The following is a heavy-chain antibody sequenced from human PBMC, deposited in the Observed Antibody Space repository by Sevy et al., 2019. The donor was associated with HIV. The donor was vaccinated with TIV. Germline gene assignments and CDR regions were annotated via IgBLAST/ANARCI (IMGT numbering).Heavy chain of an antibody. CDR3: ARDRAGATSYFDY. J-gene: IGHJ4*02. D-gene: IGHD5-12*01. V-gene: IGHV4-38-2*02. CDR1: GYSIGSGYF. CDR2: IYHSGGT. Sequence: SETLSLTCAVSGYSIGSGYFWGWIRQPPGKGLEWIGNIYHSGGTSYNPSLKSRVTISVDTSKNQFSLSLNSVTTSDTAVYYCARDRAGATSYFDYWGQGTLVTVSS.